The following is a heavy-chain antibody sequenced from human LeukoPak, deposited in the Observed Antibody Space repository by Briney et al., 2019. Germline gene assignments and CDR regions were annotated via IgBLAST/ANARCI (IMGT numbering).Heavy chain of an antibody. CDR3: ARADSGVDY. J-gene: IGHJ4*02. Sequence: PSETLSLTYAVSGGSISSGGYSWSWIRQPPGKGLEWIGYIYHSGSTYYNPSLKSRVTISVDRSKNQFSLKLSSVTAADTAVYYCARADSGVDYWGQGTLVTVSS. CDR1: GGSISSGGYS. D-gene: IGHD3-10*01. V-gene: IGHV4-30-2*01. CDR2: IYHSGST.